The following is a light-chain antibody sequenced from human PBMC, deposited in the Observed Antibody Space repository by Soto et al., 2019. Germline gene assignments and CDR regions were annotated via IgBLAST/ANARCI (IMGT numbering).Light chain of an antibody. CDR3: QQCYSSPRT. Sequence: DIPMTQSPSTLSAGVGDRVTITCRASQRISTYLNWYQQKQGKAPTLLIYAASSLQSGVPSRFSGGGSGEDFALTINTLQPEEFATYVCQQCYSSPRTFGQGTKVEIK. J-gene: IGKJ1*01. V-gene: IGKV1-39*01. CDR1: QRISTY. CDR2: AAS.